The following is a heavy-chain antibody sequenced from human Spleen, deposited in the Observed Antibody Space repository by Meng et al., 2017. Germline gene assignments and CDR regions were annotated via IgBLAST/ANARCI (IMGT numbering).Heavy chain of an antibody. CDR1: GFTFSSYA. J-gene: IGHJ3*02. D-gene: IGHD6-13*01. Sequence: GESLKISCAASGFTFSSYAMSWVRQAPGKGLEWVSAISGSGGSTYYADSVKGRFTISRDNSKNTLYLQMNSLRAEDTAVYYCAKVGSSSWYGFDAFDIWGQGTMVTVSS. V-gene: IGHV3-23*01. CDR3: AKVGSSSWYGFDAFDI. CDR2: ISGSGGST.